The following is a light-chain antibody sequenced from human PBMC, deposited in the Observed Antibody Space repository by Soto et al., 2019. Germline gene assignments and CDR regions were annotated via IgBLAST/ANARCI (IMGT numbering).Light chain of an antibody. J-gene: IGLJ1*01. CDR3: SSYTSSSTYV. CDR2: EVS. V-gene: IGLV2-14*01. Sequence: QSVMAQPAYVSESPGQSITISCTGTSSDVGGYNYVSWYQQHPGKAPKLMIYEVSNRPSGVSNRFSGSKSGNTASLTISGLQAEDEADYYCSSYTSSSTYVFGTGTKVTLL. CDR1: SSDVGGYNY.